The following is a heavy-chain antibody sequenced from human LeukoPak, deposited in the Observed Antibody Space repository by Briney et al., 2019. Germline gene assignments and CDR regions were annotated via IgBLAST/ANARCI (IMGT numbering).Heavy chain of an antibody. J-gene: IGHJ4*01. Sequence: SSETLSLTCTVSGGSIKNYYWSWIRQPPGKGPEWIGYIYSSGSTNYNPSLKSRVTISVDTSKNQFSLRLSSVTAAYTAVYFCARRYDTSGFYYFDYWGHGTLVTVSS. D-gene: IGHD3-22*01. CDR1: GGSIKNYY. CDR3: ARRYDTSGFYYFDY. CDR2: IYSSGST. V-gene: IGHV4-59*08.